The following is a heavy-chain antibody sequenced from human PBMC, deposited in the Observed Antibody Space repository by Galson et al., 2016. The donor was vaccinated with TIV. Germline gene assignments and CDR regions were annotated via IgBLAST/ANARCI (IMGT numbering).Heavy chain of an antibody. V-gene: IGHV1-69*02. CDR1: GGTFSSFT. Sequence: SVKVSCKASGGTFSSFTISWVRQAPGQGLEWMGRIFPILGIANYAQKFQGRLSIIADKSTSTAYMEMSRLRSEDTAVYYCASDHEGDSWSGSYRVGDYNFMDVWGKGTTVTVSS. D-gene: IGHD3-3*01. J-gene: IGHJ6*03. CDR3: ASDHEGDSWSGSYRVGDYNFMDV. CDR2: IFPILGIA.